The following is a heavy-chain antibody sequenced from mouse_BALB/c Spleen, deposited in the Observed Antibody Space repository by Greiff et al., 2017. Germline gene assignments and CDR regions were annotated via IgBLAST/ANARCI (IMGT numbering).Heavy chain of an antibody. Sequence: QVQLKQSGPGLVAPSQSLSITCTVSGFSLTSYGVHWVRQPPGKGLEWLGVIWAGGSTNYNSALMSRLSISKDNSKSQVFLKMNSLQTDDTAMYYCARGFTTVVATDYWGQGTTLTVSS. CDR2: IWAGGST. D-gene: IGHD1-1*01. V-gene: IGHV2-9*02. J-gene: IGHJ2*01. CDR3: ARGFTTVVATDY. CDR1: GFSLTSYG.